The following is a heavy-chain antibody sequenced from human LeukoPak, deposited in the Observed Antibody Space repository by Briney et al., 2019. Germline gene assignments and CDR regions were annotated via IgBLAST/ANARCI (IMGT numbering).Heavy chain of an antibody. D-gene: IGHD2-2*01. CDR1: GFTFSSYG. J-gene: IGHJ6*03. CDR2: IRYDGSNK. CDR3: AKDRGVPAALPVYMDV. V-gene: IGHV3-30*02. Sequence: GGSLRLSCAASGFTFSSYGMHWVRQAPGKGLEWVAFIRYDGSNKYYADSVKGRFTISRDNSKNTLYLQMNSLRAEDTAVYYCAKDRGVPAALPVYMDVWGKGTTVTVSS.